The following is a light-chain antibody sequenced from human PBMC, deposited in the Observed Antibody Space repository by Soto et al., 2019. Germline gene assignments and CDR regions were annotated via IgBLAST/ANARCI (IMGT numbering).Light chain of an antibody. V-gene: IGLV2-11*01. J-gene: IGLJ2*01. CDR3: CSYAGSYTLV. CDR1: SSDVSDYNF. Sequence: QSALTQPRSVSGSPGQSVTISCTGASSDVSDYNFVSWYQQYAGKAPKVIIYDVSKRPSGVPDRFSGSKSGNTASLTISGLQAEDEADYYCCSYAGSYTLVFGGGTKLTVL. CDR2: DVS.